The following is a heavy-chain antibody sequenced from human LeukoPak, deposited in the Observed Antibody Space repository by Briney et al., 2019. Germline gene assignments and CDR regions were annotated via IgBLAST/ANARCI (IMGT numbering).Heavy chain of an antibody. J-gene: IGHJ3*02. CDR1: GYTFTGYY. Sequence: ASVKVSCKASGYTFTGYYMHWVRQAPGQGLEWMGWINPNSGGTNYAQKFQGRVTMTRDTSISTAYVELSRLRSDDTAVYYCARGDYDILTGPPAPLAFDIWGQGTMVTVSS. V-gene: IGHV1-2*02. CDR3: ARGDYDILTGPPAPLAFDI. D-gene: IGHD3-9*01. CDR2: INPNSGGT.